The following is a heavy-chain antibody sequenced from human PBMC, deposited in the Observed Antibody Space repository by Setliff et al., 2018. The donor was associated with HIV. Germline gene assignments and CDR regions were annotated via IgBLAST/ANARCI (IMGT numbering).Heavy chain of an antibody. D-gene: IGHD3-10*01. J-gene: IGHJ4*02. CDR1: GFGFSRYA. Sequence: GGSLRLSCASSGFGFSRYAMHWVRQAQGKGLEWVAVIWDDGSNKYYADSVKGRFTISRDNAKNSLYLQMNSLRAEDTAVYYCAKDLGSGRYPIFDYWGQGTLVTVSS. CDR2: IWDDGSNK. V-gene: IGHV3-33*03. CDR3: AKDLGSGRYPIFDY.